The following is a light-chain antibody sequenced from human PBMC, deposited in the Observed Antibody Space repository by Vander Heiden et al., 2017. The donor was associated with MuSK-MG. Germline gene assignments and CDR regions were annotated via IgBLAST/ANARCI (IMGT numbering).Light chain of an antibody. J-gene: IGKJ1*01. CDR1: QSVSSSY. Sequence: ESVLTQSPGTLSLSPGERATLSCRASQSVSSSYLAWYQQKPGQAPRLLIYDASTRATGIPDRFSGSGSGTDFALTIRRLEPEDFAVYYCQQDGNSPQTCGQGTKVEIK. CDR3: QQDGNSPQT. CDR2: DAS. V-gene: IGKV3-20*01.